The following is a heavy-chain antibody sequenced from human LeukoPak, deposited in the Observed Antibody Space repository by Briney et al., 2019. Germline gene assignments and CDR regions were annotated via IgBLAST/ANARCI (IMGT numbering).Heavy chain of an antibody. CDR1: GGTFSSYA. D-gene: IGHD1-26*01. J-gene: IGHJ4*02. V-gene: IGHV1-69*05. CDR2: IIPIFGTA. CDR3: ARERGVGATYFDY. Sequence: GASVKVSCKASGGTFSSYAISWVRQAPGQGLEWMGGIIPIFGTANYAQKFQGRVTITTDESTSTAYMELSSLRSEDTAVYYCARERGVGATYFDYWGQGTLVTVAS.